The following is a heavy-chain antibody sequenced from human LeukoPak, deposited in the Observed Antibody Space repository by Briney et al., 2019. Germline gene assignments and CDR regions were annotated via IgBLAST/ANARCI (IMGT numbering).Heavy chain of an antibody. V-gene: IGHV4-59*01. Sequence: SQTLSLTCTVSGASISTSYWYWIRQPPGKGLEWIGYIHYSGDINYNPSLKSRVTISAYTSKNQLSLKLSSVTAADTAVYYCARVGCSGGSCYPDYWGQGTLVTVSS. CDR2: IHYSGDI. J-gene: IGHJ4*02. D-gene: IGHD2-15*01. CDR3: ARVGCSGGSCYPDY. CDR1: GASISTSY.